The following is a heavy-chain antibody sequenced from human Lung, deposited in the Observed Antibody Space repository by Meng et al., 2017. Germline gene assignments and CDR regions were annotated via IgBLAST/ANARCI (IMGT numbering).Heavy chain of an antibody. V-gene: IGHV4-34*01. Sequence: VELQQWGAGLLKPSATLFFTCVVSGGSFSDYYWSWIRQPPGKGLEWIGEINHSGSTNYNPSLESRATISVDTSQNNLSLKLSSVTAADSAVYYCARGPTTMAHDFDYWGQGTLVTVSS. J-gene: IGHJ4*02. CDR3: ARGPTTMAHDFDY. CDR1: GGSFSDYY. D-gene: IGHD4-11*01. CDR2: INHSGST.